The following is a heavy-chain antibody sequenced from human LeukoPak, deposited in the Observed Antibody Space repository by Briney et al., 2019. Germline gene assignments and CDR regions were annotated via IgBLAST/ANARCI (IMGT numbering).Heavy chain of an antibody. CDR1: GGSFIGFH. D-gene: IGHD2-2*02. CDR2: IYYSGST. J-gene: IGHJ3*02. Sequence: SETLSLTCAVYGGSFIGFHWNWIRQPPGKGLEWIGYIYYSGSTNYNPSLKSRVTISVDTSKNQFSLKLSSVTAADTAVYYCARAPRYCSSTSCYMVHLAFDIWGQGTMVTVSS. CDR3: ARAPRYCSSTSCYMVHLAFDI. V-gene: IGHV4-59*01.